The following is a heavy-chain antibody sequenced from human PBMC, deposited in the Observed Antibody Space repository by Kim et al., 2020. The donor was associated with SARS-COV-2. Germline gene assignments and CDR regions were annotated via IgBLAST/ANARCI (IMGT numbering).Heavy chain of an antibody. Sequence: SETLSLTCTVSGGSISSSSYYWGWIRQPPGKGLEWIGSIYYSGSTYYNPSLKSRVTISVDTSKNQFSLKLSSVTAADTAVYYCASRVVAATPSNNFGDYWGQGTLVTVSS. V-gene: IGHV4-39*07. J-gene: IGHJ4*02. CDR3: ASRVVAATPSNNFGDY. CDR1: GGSISSSSYY. CDR2: IYYSGST. D-gene: IGHD2-15*01.